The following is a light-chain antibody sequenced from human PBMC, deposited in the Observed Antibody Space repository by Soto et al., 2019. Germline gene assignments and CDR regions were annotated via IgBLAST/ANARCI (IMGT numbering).Light chain of an antibody. CDR2: DAS. CDR3: QQRSNWAFT. V-gene: IGKV3-11*01. Sequence: EIVLTQSPATLSFSPGERSTFSSRSTQTVSSYLAWYQPKPGQAPRLLIYDASHRATGIPARFSGSGSGTDFTPTISSLEPEDFAVYYCQQRSNWAFTFGPGTKVDIK. J-gene: IGKJ3*01. CDR1: QTVSSY.